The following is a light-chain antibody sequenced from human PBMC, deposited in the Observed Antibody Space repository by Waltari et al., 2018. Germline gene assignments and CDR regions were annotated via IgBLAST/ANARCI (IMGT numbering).Light chain of an antibody. V-gene: IGKV3-15*01. CDR2: GAS. Sequence: EVVMTQSPATLSLSPVERATLSCRASQSVSSFLAWYQQKPGQAPRLLIYGASTRATGIPARFSGSGSGTEFTLTISSLQSEDFAVYYCQQYNDWPPLTFGGGTKVEIK. J-gene: IGKJ4*01. CDR3: QQYNDWPPLT. CDR1: QSVSSF.